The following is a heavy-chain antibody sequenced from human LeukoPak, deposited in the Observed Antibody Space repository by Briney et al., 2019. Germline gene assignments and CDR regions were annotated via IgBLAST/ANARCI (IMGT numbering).Heavy chain of an antibody. CDR3: ACVGFTNYAFDI. CDR2: ISGSSSYT. D-gene: IGHD2-8*01. Sequence: KPGGSLRLSCAASGFTFSDYYMSWIRQAPGRGLEWVSYISGSSSYTNYADYVKGRFTISRDNAKKSLYLQMNSLRAEDTAVYYCACVGFTNYAFDIWGQGTMVTVSS. V-gene: IGHV3-11*03. J-gene: IGHJ3*02. CDR1: GFTFSDYY.